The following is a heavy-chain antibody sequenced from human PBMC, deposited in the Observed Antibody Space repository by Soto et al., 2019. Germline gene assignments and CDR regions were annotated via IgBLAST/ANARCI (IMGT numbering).Heavy chain of an antibody. CDR2: SSATGAGT. CDR3: AKDRRAGGNYGFYSDF. J-gene: IGHJ4*02. V-gene: IGHV3-23*01. D-gene: IGHD1-7*01. Sequence: EVQLLESGGGLVQPGGSLRLSCAASGFTFSSYGMTWVRQAPGKGLEWVSFSSATGAGTYYADSVKGRFTISRDNSKNTLYLQMTSLRADDTAVYYCAKDRRAGGNYGFYSDFWDQGALVIVFS. CDR1: GFTFSSYG.